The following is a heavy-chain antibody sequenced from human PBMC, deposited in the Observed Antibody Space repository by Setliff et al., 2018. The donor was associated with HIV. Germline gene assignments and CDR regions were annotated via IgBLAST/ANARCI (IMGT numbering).Heavy chain of an antibody. Sequence: SETLSLTCAVSGYSISSGYYWGWIRQPPGRGLEWIGNIYHSGGTHYNPSLRSRVTISLDTSKNQFSLKLSSVTAADTAVYYCARAPSSYSGSFGWFDPWGQGTLVTVSS. CDR2: IYHSGGT. CDR1: GYSISSGYY. J-gene: IGHJ5*02. V-gene: IGHV4-38-2*01. D-gene: IGHD1-26*01. CDR3: ARAPSSYSGSFGWFDP.